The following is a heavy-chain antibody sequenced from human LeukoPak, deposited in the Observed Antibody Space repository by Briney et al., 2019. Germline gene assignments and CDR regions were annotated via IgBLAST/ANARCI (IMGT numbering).Heavy chain of an antibody. CDR2: INHSGST. CDR1: GGSFSGYY. Sequence: SETLSLTCAVYGGSFSGYYWSWIRQRPGKGLEWIGEINHSGSTNYNPSLKSRVTISVDTSKNQFSLKLSSVTAADTAVYYCARAGWATVAKGSWFDPWGQGTLVTVSS. V-gene: IGHV4-34*01. D-gene: IGHD4-17*01. J-gene: IGHJ5*02. CDR3: ARAGWATVAKGSWFDP.